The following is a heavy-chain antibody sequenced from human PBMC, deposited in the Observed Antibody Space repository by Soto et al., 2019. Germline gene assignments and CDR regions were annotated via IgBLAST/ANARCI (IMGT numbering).Heavy chain of an antibody. CDR2: MNPNSGNT. Sequence: ASVKVSCKASGYTFTSYDINWVRQATGQGLEWMGWMNPNSGNTGYAQKFQGRVTMTRNTSISTAYMELSSLRSEDTAVYYCARARGGYDSSGLYYYYYYGMDVWGQGTTVTVSS. CDR1: GYTFTSYD. D-gene: IGHD3-22*01. V-gene: IGHV1-8*01. CDR3: ARARGGYDSSGLYYYYYYGMDV. J-gene: IGHJ6*02.